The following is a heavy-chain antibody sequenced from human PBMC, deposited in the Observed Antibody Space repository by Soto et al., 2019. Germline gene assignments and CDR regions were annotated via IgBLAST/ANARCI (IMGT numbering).Heavy chain of an antibody. CDR2: ISYDGSNK. V-gene: IGHV3-30*18. Sequence: QVQLVESGGGVVQPGRSLRLSCAASGFTFSSYGMHWVRQAPGKGLEWVAVISYDGSNKYYADSVKGRFTISRDNSKNTLYLQMNSLRAEDTAVYYCANHPVTSYYYYGMDVWGQGTTVTVSS. CDR1: GFTFSSYG. D-gene: IGHD4-4*01. J-gene: IGHJ6*02. CDR3: ANHPVTSYYYYGMDV.